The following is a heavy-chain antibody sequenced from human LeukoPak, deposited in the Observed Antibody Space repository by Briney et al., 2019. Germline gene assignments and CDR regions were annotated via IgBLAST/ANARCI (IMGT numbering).Heavy chain of an antibody. J-gene: IGHJ4*02. CDR2: IIPIFGTA. D-gene: IGHD3-22*01. CDR3: ATNRLPDYYDSSGYLYYFDY. V-gene: IGHV1-69*13. Sequence: PVKVSCKASGGTFSSYAISWVRQAPGQGLEWMGGIIPIFGTANYAQKFQGRVTITADESTSTAYMELSSLRSEDTAVYYCATNRLPDYYDSSGYLYYFDYWGQGTLVTVSS. CDR1: GGTFSSYA.